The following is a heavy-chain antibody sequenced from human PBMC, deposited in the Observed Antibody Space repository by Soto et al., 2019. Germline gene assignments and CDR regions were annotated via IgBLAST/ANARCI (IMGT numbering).Heavy chain of an antibody. Sequence: GISWVRQAPGQGLEWMGWINGYTGNTNYAQKFRGRVTMTTDKSTNTAYLELWSLISDDTAVYYCARSWVTAKGCIHVSGQAPIVTVSS. CDR1: G. D-gene: IGHD1-20*01. V-gene: IGHV1-18*01. CDR2: INGYTGNT. CDR3: ARSWVTAKGCIHV. J-gene: IGHJ6*02.